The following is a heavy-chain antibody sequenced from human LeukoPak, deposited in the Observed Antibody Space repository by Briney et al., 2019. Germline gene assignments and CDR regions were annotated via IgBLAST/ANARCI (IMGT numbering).Heavy chain of an antibody. V-gene: IGHV1-2*02. Sequence: GASVKVSCKASGYTFSGYYIHWVRQAPGQGLEWMGWINPNTGGTNLAQNFQGRVTMTTVTSISTAYMELSRLRSDDTAVYYCARVVDILTGHDTALDYWGQGTLVTVSS. CDR2: INPNTGGT. CDR1: GYTFSGYY. CDR3: ARVVDILTGHDTALDY. D-gene: IGHD3-9*01. J-gene: IGHJ4*02.